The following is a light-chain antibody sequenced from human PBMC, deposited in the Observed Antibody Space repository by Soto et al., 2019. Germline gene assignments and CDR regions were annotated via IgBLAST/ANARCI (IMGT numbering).Light chain of an antibody. CDR3: QQYNSYPRT. CDR1: QDIGNY. Sequence: DIPMTQSPSSLSASVGDRVSITCQASQDIGNYLNWYQQIPGKAPKLLIFDASNLESGVPSRFSGSGSGTDFTFTISSLQPDDFATYYCQQYNSYPRTFGQGTKLEIK. CDR2: DAS. V-gene: IGKV1-33*01. J-gene: IGKJ2*01.